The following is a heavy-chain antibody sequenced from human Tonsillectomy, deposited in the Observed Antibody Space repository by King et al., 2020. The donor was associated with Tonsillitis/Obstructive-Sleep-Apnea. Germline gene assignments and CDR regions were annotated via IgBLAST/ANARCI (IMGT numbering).Heavy chain of an antibody. V-gene: IGHV4-39*01. J-gene: IGHJ4*02. CDR1: GGSISSSSYY. CDR3: ARLYHYYDSSGYYQFDS. Sequence: QLQESGPGLVKPSETLSLTCTVSGGSISSSSYYWGWIRQPPGKGLEWIGSMYYSGRTYYNPSLKSRVTISADTSKKQLSLMLSSVTAADTAVYYCARLYHYYDSSGYYQFDSWGQGKLVTVSS. D-gene: IGHD3-22*01. CDR2: MYYSGRT.